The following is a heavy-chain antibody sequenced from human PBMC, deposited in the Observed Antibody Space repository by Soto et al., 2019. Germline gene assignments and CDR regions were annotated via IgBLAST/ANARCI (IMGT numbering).Heavy chain of an antibody. D-gene: IGHD3-3*01. Sequence: QVQLQESGPGLMKPSETLSLTCTVSGGSLSSYYWSWIRQPPGKGLECIGYIYYSGSTNYKPSLKSRATISVDTSKNQFSLKLSSVTAADTAVYYCARVTSGYRPHFEYWGQGTLVTVSS. CDR2: IYYSGST. J-gene: IGHJ4*02. CDR1: GGSLSSYY. V-gene: IGHV4-59*01. CDR3: ARVTSGYRPHFEY.